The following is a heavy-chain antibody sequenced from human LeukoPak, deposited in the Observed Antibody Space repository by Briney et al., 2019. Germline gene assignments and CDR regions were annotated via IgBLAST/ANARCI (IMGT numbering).Heavy chain of an antibody. CDR1: GFTVSTNY. CDR2: IKQDGSEK. CDR3: AKGRRGWTTQDAFDI. J-gene: IGHJ3*02. Sequence: GGSLRLSCAASGFTVSTNYMSWARQAPGKGLEWVANIKQDGSEKYYVDSVKGRFTISRDNAKNSLYLQMNSLRAEDTAVYYCAKGRRGWTTQDAFDIWGQGTMVTVSS. D-gene: IGHD6-19*01. V-gene: IGHV3-7*03.